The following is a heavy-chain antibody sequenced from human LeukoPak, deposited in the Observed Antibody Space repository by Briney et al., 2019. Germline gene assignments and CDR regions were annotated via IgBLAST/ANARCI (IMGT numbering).Heavy chain of an antibody. CDR2: INPNSGGT. CDR3: ARGYSSGKADY. Sequence: ASVKLSCKASGYTFTDYYMNWVRQAPGQGLEWMGWINPNSGGTKYAQKFQGRVTMTRDTSISTAYMELSSLRSDDTAVYYCARGYSSGKADYWGQGSLVTVSP. J-gene: IGHJ4*02. V-gene: IGHV1-2*02. CDR1: GYTFTDYY. D-gene: IGHD6-19*01.